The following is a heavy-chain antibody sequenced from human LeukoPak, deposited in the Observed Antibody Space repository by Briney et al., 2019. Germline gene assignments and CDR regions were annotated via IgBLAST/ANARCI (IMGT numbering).Heavy chain of an antibody. D-gene: IGHD1-14*01. V-gene: IGHV4-59*01. CDR2: IYYSGST. Sequence: SETLSLTCTVSGGSISSNYWSWIRQPPGKGLEWIGYIYYSGSTNYNPSLKSRVTISVDTSKNQFSLKLSSVTAADTAVYYCARDGNPWNLDVWGRGTLVTVSS. CDR1: GGSISSNY. J-gene: IGHJ2*01. CDR3: ARDGNPWNLDV.